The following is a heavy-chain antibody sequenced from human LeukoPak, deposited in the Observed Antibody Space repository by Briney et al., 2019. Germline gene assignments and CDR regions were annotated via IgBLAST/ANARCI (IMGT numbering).Heavy chain of an antibody. Sequence: TGGSLSLSCAASGFTFSSYSMNWVRQAPGKGLEWVSSISTTSRYIYYADSVKGRFTVSRDNAKNSLSLQMNSLRAEDTAVYYCASRRDGYNFRGLDIWGQGTKVTVSS. CDR1: GFTFSSYS. CDR2: ISTTSRYI. J-gene: IGHJ3*02. V-gene: IGHV3-21*01. CDR3: ASRRDGYNFRGLDI. D-gene: IGHD5-24*01.